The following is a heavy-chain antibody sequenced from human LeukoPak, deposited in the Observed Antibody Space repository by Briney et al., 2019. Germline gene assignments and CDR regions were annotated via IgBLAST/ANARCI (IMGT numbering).Heavy chain of an antibody. Sequence: GESLKISRKGSGYSFTSYWIGWARQMPGKGLEWMGIIYPGDSDTRYSPSFQGQVTISADKSISTAYLQWSSLKASDTAMYYCARGARIAARPYYFDYWGQGTLVTVSS. CDR3: ARGARIAARPYYFDY. CDR1: GYSFTSYW. D-gene: IGHD6-6*01. J-gene: IGHJ4*02. V-gene: IGHV5-51*01. CDR2: IYPGDSDT.